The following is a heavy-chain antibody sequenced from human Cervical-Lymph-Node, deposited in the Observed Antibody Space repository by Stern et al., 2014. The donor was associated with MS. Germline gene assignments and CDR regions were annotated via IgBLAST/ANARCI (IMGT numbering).Heavy chain of an antibody. CDR3: AMHRDDILSGPHPEILDY. D-gene: IGHD3-9*01. CDR2: IHPSDSST. Sequence: EVHLVESGAEVKKPGESLKISCKGSEYRFTNYWIGWVRQMPGQGLEWMGVIHPSDSSTKYSPYFQGQVTISVDRSISTAYLQWNRLGASDTAMYYCAMHRDDILSGPHPEILDYWGQGTLVTVSS. J-gene: IGHJ4*02. V-gene: IGHV5-51*01. CDR1: EYRFTNYW.